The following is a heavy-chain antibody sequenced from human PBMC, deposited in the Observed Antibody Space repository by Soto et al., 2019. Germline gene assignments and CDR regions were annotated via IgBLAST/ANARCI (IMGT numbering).Heavy chain of an antibody. D-gene: IGHD3-22*01. J-gene: IGHJ4*02. CDR2: ISSSSSTI. Sequence: EVQLVESGGGLVQPGGSLRLSCAASGFTFSSYSMNWVRQAPGKGLEWVSYISSSSSTIYYADSVKGRFTISRDNAKNSLYLQMNSLRDEDTAVYYCARAFSYYDSSGYYFWGLGDYWGQGTLVTVSS. CDR1: GFTFSSYS. V-gene: IGHV3-48*02. CDR3: ARAFSYYDSSGYYFWGLGDY.